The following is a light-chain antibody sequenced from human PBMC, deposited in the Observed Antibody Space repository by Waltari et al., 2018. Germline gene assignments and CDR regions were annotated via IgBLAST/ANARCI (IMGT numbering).Light chain of an antibody. J-gene: IGLJ2*01. CDR3: LSYDSSLSAGL. CDR1: SSNIGGNY. CDR2: EDN. Sequence: QSVVTQPSSVSGAPGQRVTVSCTGYSSNIGGNYVSWYQQVPGTPPKLLIYEDNKRPSGVSDRFSGSKSGASASLTITGLQTEDEADYYCLSYDSSLSAGLFGGGTRLTVL. V-gene: IGLV1-40*03.